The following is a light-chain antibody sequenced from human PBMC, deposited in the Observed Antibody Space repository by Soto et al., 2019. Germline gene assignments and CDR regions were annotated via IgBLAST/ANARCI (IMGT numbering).Light chain of an antibody. V-gene: IGKV3-15*01. CDR2: ETS. CDR1: QSISSK. J-gene: IGKJ5*01. CDR3: QHYHNWPPIT. Sequence: EIVMTQSPATLSMSPGERATLSCRASQSISSKLAWYQQKPGQAPRLLIYETSTRAAGIPARFSGGGSGTEFTLTISSLQSEDFAVYYCQHYHNWPPITFGQGTRLDIK.